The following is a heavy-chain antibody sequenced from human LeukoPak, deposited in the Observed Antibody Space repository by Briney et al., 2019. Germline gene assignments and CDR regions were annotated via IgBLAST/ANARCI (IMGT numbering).Heavy chain of an antibody. D-gene: IGHD3-3*01. V-gene: IGHV4-34*01. CDR1: GGSFSGYF. CDR2: INHSGST. Sequence: SETLSLTCAVYGGSFSGYFWSWIRQPPGKGLEWIGEINHSGSTNYNPSLKSRVTISVDTSKNQFSLKLSSVTAADTAVYYCARAYYDFWSGYYTGFDYWGQGTLVTVSS. J-gene: IGHJ4*02. CDR3: ARAYYDFWSGYYTGFDY.